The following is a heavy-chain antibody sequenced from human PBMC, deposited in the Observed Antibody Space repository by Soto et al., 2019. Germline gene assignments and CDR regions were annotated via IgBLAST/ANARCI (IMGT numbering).Heavy chain of an antibody. Sequence: QVQLVQSGAEVKKPGSSVKVSCKASGGSFNTYTISWVRQAPGQGLQWMGGIIPIFGKPTYAQASQGRVTIAADEHTSTVYMELRSLRSEDTALYYCASLNNWSSGDGRIDVWGRGTAVIVSS. J-gene: IGHJ6*01. CDR2: IIPIFGKP. CDR3: ASLNNWSSGDGRIDV. D-gene: IGHD1-26*01. V-gene: IGHV1-69*01. CDR1: GGSFNTYT.